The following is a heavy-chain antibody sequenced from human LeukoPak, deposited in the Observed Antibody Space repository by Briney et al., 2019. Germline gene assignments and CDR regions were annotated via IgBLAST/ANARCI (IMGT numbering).Heavy chain of an antibody. CDR3: AKDRSATAFDY. D-gene: IGHD1-26*01. V-gene: IGHV3-23*01. CDR1: GFTFSDYY. Sequence: GGSLRLSCAASGFTFSDYYMSWIRQAPGKGLEWVSAISGSGGSTYYADSVKGRFTISRDNSKNTLYLQMNSLRAEDTAVYYCAKDRSATAFDYWGQGTLVTVSS. J-gene: IGHJ4*02. CDR2: ISGSGGST.